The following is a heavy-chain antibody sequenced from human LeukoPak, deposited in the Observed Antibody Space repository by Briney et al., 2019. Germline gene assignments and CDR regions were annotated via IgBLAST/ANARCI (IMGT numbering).Heavy chain of an antibody. D-gene: IGHD2-15*01. CDR1: GYTFTNYG. CDR3: AKEQGYSGYYFDY. Sequence: ASVKVSCKASGYTFTNYGVSWVRQAPGQGLEWMGWISVYTGNTYYAQKFHARVTMTTDTSTTTAYMELRSLRSDDTAVYYCAKEQGYSGYYFDYWGQGTLVTVSS. J-gene: IGHJ4*02. V-gene: IGHV1-18*01. CDR2: ISVYTGNT.